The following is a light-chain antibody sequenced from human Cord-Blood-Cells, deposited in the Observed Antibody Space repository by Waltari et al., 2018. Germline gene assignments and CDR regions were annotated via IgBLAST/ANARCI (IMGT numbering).Light chain of an antibody. Sequence: SSELTQDPAVSVALGQTVRITCQGDSLRSYYDSWYQQKPGQAPVLVIYGKNNRPSGIPDRFSGSSSGNTASLTITGAQAEDEADYYCNSRDSSGNWVFGGGTKLTVL. CDR1: SLRSYY. CDR3: NSRDSSGNWV. J-gene: IGLJ3*02. CDR2: GKN. V-gene: IGLV3-19*01.